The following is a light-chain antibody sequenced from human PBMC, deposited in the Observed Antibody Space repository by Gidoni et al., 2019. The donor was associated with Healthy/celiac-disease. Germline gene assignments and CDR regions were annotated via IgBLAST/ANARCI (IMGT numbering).Light chain of an antibody. V-gene: IGKV1-39*01. Sequence: DIHMTQSPSSLSASVGDRVTITCRTSQSISTYLNWYQQKPGKAPKLLIYAASSWQSGVPSRFSGSGSGTDFTLTISSLQPEDFAMYYCQQSYSTVRTFGQGTKVDIK. J-gene: IGKJ1*01. CDR1: QSISTY. CDR2: AAS. CDR3: QQSYSTVRT.